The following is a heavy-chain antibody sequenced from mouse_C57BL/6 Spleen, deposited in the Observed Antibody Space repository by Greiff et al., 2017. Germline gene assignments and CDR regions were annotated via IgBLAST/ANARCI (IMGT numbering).Heavy chain of an antibody. CDR2: IHPNSGST. CDR1: GYTFTSYW. D-gene: IGHD1-1*01. Sequence: QVQLQQPGAELVKPGASVKLSCKASGYTFTSYWMHWVKQRPGQGLEWIGMIHPNSGSTNYNEKFKSKATLTVDKSSSTAYMQLSSLTSEDSAFYYCARDGTVSYYAMDYWGQGTSVTVSS. J-gene: IGHJ4*01. CDR3: ARDGTVSYYAMDY. V-gene: IGHV1-64*01.